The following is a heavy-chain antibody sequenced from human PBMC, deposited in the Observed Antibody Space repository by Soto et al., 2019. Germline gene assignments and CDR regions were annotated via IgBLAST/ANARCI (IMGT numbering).Heavy chain of an antibody. D-gene: IGHD6-13*01. CDR2: IIPIFGSA. V-gene: IGHV1-69*01. CDR1: GGTFSSFA. CDR3: ARGLRGLMAAAGTDLYYYGMDV. Sequence: QVQLVQSGAEVKKPGSSVKVSCKASGGTFSSFAISWVRQAPGQGLQWMGGIIPIFGSAAYTQNFQGRVTITADESTTTAYMELSSLRSEDTAVYYCARGLRGLMAAAGTDLYYYGMDVW. J-gene: IGHJ6*01.